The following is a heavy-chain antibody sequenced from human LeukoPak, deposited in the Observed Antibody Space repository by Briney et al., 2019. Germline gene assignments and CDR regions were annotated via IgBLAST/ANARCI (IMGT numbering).Heavy chain of an antibody. D-gene: IGHD3-10*01. CDR1: GFTFSTSE. J-gene: IGHJ6*02. V-gene: IGHV3-48*03. CDR2: INSRNTI. CDR3: VSGVAMDV. Sequence: GGSLRLSCIDSGFTFSTSELNWVRQAPGTGLEWLAFINSRNTIYYADSVRGRFTISRDNAKNSLYLQMNSLTVEDTAVYYCVSGVAMDVWGQGTTITVSS.